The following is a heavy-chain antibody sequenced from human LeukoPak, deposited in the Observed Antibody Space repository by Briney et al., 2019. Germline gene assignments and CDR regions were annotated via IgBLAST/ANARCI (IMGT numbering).Heavy chain of an antibody. J-gene: IGHJ1*01. CDR3: ARHPQSMGRYFQH. V-gene: IGHV4-39*01. D-gene: IGHD2/OR15-2a*01. Sequence: PSETLSLTCTVPGGSISINSVYWGWIRQPPGKRLEWIGSIYYSGSTHYNPSLKSRLNISVDTSKNQFSLKLSSVTAADTALYYCARHPQSMGRYFQHWGQGALVTVSS. CDR2: IYYSGST. CDR1: GGSISINSVY.